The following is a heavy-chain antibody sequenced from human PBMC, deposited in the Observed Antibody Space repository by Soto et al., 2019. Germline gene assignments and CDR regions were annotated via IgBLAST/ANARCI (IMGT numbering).Heavy chain of an antibody. V-gene: IGHV4-59*11. Sequence: QVQLHLSGPGLVKPSETLSLTCSVSGGSFRDHYWTWIRQPPGKGLEWIGYISYSGYTNYKPSLKSRLTXXVXMXXNQFSLKLNSLTAADTAVYYCARTTEKDGKEGLDYWGQGTLVTVSS. D-gene: IGHD4-4*01. CDR2: ISYSGYT. CDR3: ARTTEKDGKEGLDY. CDR1: GGSFRDHY. J-gene: IGHJ4*02.